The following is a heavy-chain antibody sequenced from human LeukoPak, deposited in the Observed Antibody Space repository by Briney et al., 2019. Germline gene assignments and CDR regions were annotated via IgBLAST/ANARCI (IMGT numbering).Heavy chain of an antibody. V-gene: IGHV1-69*04. CDR3: ARPGSAVGATTAEYFQH. J-gene: IGHJ1*01. CDR1: GGTFSSYA. D-gene: IGHD1-26*01. Sequence: ASVEVSCKASGGTFSSYAISWVRQAPGQGLEWMGRIIPILGIANYAQKFQGRVTITADKSTSTAYMELSSLRSEDTAVYYCARPGSAVGATTAEYFQHWGQGTLVTVSS. CDR2: IIPILGIA.